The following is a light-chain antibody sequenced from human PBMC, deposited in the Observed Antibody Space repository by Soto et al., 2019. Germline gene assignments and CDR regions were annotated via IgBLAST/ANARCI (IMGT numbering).Light chain of an antibody. Sequence: QAALTQTPSPSGAPGQLVTNARTGNKSDVGGYNYVSWYQQHPGKAPKLIIYEVSKRPSGVPDRFSGSKSGNTASLIVSGLQAEDEADYYCSSYAGSNKYVLGTGTKVTVL. V-gene: IGLV2-8*01. CDR2: EVS. J-gene: IGLJ1*01. CDR1: KSDVGGYNY. CDR3: SSYAGSNKYV.